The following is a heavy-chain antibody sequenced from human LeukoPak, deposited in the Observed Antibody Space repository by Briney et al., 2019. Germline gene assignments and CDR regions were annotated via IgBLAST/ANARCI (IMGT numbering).Heavy chain of an antibody. V-gene: IGHV1-2*02. D-gene: IGHD2-2*02. Sequence: ASVKLSCKASGYTFTGYYMHWVRQAPGQGLEWMGWINPNSGGTNYAQKFQGRVTMTRDTSISTAYMELSRLRSDDTAVYYCARATIVVVPAAILDAFDIWGQGTMVTVSS. CDR3: ARATIVVVPAAILDAFDI. CDR1: GYTFTGYY. CDR2: INPNSGGT. J-gene: IGHJ3*02.